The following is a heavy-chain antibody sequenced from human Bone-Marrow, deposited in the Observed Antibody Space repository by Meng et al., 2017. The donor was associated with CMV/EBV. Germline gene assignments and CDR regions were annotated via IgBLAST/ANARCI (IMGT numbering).Heavy chain of an antibody. CDR3: ARFVSYMITFGGVYYYGMDV. Sequence: ASVKVSCKASGGTFSSYAISWVRQAPGQGLEWMGWMNPNSGNTGYAQKFQGRVTMTRNTSISTAYMELSSLRSEDTAVYYCARFVSYMITFGGVYYYGMDVWGQGTTVTVSS. J-gene: IGHJ6*02. D-gene: IGHD3-16*01. CDR1: GGTFSSYA. V-gene: IGHV1-8*02. CDR2: MNPNSGNT.